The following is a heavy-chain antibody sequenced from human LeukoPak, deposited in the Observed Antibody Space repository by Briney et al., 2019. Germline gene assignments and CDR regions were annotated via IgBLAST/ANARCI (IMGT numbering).Heavy chain of an antibody. Sequence: PSETLSLTCAVYGGSFSGYYWSWIRQPPGKGLEWIGEINHSGSTNYNPSLKSRVTISVDTSENQFSLKLSSVTAADTAVYYCASRAVADPGYYYGMDVWGQGTTVTVSS. J-gene: IGHJ6*02. CDR2: INHSGST. CDR1: GGSFSGYY. V-gene: IGHV4-34*01. CDR3: ASRAVADPGYYYGMDV. D-gene: IGHD6-19*01.